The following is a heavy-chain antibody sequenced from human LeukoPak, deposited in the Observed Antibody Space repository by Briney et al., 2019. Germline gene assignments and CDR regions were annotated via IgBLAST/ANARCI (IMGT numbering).Heavy chain of an antibody. V-gene: IGHV3-49*03. CDR3: ARVDYGGAPRRNY. J-gene: IGHJ4*02. Sequence: GRSLRLSCTASGYAFGDYALSWFRQAPGKGLEWVSFIRSKTYGGTTHYAGSVQGRFNISRDDSKGIAFLQMNSLKIEDTAVYYCARVDYGGAPRRNYWGEGALVTVSS. CDR2: IRSKTYGGTT. CDR1: GYAFGDYA. D-gene: IGHD4-23*01.